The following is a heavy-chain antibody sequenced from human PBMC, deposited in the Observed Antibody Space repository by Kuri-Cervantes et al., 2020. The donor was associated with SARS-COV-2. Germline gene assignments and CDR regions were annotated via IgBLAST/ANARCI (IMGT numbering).Heavy chain of an antibody. D-gene: IGHD3-3*01. Sequence: GESLKISCAASGFTFSRYDMHWVRQAPGKGLEWVSAIGTAGDTYYPGSVKGLFTISRGNAKNSLYLQMNSLRSEDTAVYYCARERVPTIFGVVIVRYGMDVWGQGTTVTVSS. V-gene: IGHV3-13*04. J-gene: IGHJ6*02. CDR1: GFTFSRYD. CDR2: IGTAGDT. CDR3: ARERVPTIFGVVIVRYGMDV.